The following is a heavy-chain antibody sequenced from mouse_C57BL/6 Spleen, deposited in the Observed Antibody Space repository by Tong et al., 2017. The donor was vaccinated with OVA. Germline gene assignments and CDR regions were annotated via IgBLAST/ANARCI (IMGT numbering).Heavy chain of an antibody. CDR2: ISSGGSYT. CDR1: GFTFSSYA. J-gene: IGHJ3*01. Sequence: EVQLVESGGGLVQPGGSLKLSCAASGFTFSSYAMSWVRQTPEKRLEWVATISSGGSYTYYPDSVKGRFTISRDNAKNTLCLQMSSLRSEDTAMYYCARGDGNFAWFAYWGQGTLVTVSA. CDR3: ARGDGNFAWFAY. D-gene: IGHD2-1*01. V-gene: IGHV5-9-3*01.